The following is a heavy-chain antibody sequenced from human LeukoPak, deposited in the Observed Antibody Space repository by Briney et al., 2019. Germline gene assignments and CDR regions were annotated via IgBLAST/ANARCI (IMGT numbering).Heavy chain of an antibody. CDR2: ISAYNGNT. CDR3: TRDLGIDTTMIFFDS. D-gene: IGHD5-18*01. CDR1: GYTFTSFG. V-gene: IGHV1-18*01. J-gene: IGHJ4*02. Sequence: ASVKVSCKASGYTFTSFGISWVRQAPGQGLEWMGWISAYNGNTNYAQKLQGRVTMTTDTSTSTAYMGIRSLRSDDTAVYYCTRDLGIDTTMIFFDSWGQGALVTVSS.